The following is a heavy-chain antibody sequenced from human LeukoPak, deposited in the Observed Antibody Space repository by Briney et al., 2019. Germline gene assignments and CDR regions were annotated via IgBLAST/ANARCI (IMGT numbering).Heavy chain of an antibody. Sequence: GGSLRLSCAASGFTFKTCAMNWVRQAPGKGLEWVSSISSSSSYIYYADSVKGRFTISRDNAKNSLYLQMNSLRAEDTAVYYCARGTGPAQTYWYFDLWGRGTLVTVSS. V-gene: IGHV3-21*01. J-gene: IGHJ2*01. CDR2: ISSSSSYI. D-gene: IGHD3/OR15-3a*01. CDR1: GFTFKTCA. CDR3: ARGTGPAQTYWYFDL.